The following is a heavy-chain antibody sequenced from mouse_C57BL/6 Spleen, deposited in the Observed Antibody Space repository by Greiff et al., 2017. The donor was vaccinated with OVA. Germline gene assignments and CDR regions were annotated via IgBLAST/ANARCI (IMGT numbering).Heavy chain of an antibody. Sequence: VQLQQSGPELVKPGASVKISCKASGYTFTDYYMNWVKQSHGKSLEWIGDINPNNGGTSYNQKFKGKATLTVDKSSSTAYMELRSLTSEDSAVYYCARDIWDDWYFDVWGTGTTVTVSS. CDR2: INPNNGGT. V-gene: IGHV1-26*01. J-gene: IGHJ1*03. CDR3: ARDIWDDWYFDV. CDR1: GYTFTDYY. D-gene: IGHD4-1*01.